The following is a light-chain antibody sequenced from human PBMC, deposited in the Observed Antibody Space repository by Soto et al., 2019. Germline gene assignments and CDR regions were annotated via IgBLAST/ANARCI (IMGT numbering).Light chain of an antibody. CDR3: QQSYSRPRT. V-gene: IGKV1-33*01. Sequence: DIQMTQSPSSLSASVGDRVTITCQASQDISNYLNWYQQKPGKAPKLLIYDASNLETGVPSRFSGSGSGTDFTFTISSLQPEDIATYFCQQSYSRPRTFGQGTKVEIK. CDR2: DAS. CDR1: QDISNY. J-gene: IGKJ1*01.